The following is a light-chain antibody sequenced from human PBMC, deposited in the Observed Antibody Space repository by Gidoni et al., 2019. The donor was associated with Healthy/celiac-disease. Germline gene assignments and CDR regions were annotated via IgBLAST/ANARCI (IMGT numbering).Light chain of an antibody. Sequence: EIVLTQSPATLSLSPGERATLSCRASQSVSSYLAWYQQQPGQAPRLLIYDASNRATGIPARFSGSGSGTDFTLTISSLEPEDFAVYYCQQRSNWPPYTFGQXTKLEIK. CDR1: QSVSSY. V-gene: IGKV3-11*01. CDR2: DAS. CDR3: QQRSNWPPYT. J-gene: IGKJ2*01.